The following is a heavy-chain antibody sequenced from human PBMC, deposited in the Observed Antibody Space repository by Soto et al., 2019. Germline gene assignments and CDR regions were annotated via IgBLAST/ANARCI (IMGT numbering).Heavy chain of an antibody. CDR2: VYYGGST. J-gene: IGHJ4*02. V-gene: IGHV4-39*01. CDR1: GGSISSSSYY. CDR3: ARFPFDRSSWTNPRYFDY. D-gene: IGHD6-13*01. Sequence: PSETLSLTCTVSGGSISSSSYYWGWIRQPPGKGLEWIGNVYYGGSTYYNPSLKSRVTISVETSKSQFSLKLSSVTAADTAVYYCARFPFDRSSWTNPRYFDYWGQGTLVTVSS.